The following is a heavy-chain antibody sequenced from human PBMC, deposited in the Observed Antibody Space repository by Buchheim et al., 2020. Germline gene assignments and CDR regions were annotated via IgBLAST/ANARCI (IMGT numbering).Heavy chain of an antibody. J-gene: IGHJ4*02. Sequence: QVQLVESGGGVVQPGRSLRLSCAASGFTFSSYGMHWVRQAPGKGLEWVAVIWYDGSNNYYADSVKGRFTISSANSKNTLYLQMNSLRAEDTAVYYCAREPRSGYSSRVQTLGYFDYWGQGTL. CDR2: IWYDGSNN. CDR3: AREPRSGYSSRVQTLGYFDY. D-gene: IGHD6-13*01. CDR1: GFTFSSYG. V-gene: IGHV3-33*01.